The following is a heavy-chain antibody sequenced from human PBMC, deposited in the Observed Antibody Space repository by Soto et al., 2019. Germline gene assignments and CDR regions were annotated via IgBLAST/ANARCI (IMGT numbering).Heavy chain of an antibody. Sequence: GASVKVSCKASGGTFSSYAISWVRQAPGQGLEWMGGIIPIFGTANYAQKFQGRVTITADESTSTAYMELSSLRSEDTAVYYCARAQQQLVLRGMDVWGQGTTVTVSS. CDR3: ARAQQQLVLRGMDV. CDR2: IIPIFGTA. CDR1: GGTFSSYA. D-gene: IGHD6-13*01. J-gene: IGHJ6*02. V-gene: IGHV1-69*13.